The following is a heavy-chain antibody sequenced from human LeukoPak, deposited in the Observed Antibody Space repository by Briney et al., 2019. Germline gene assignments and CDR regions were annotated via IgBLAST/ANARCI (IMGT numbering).Heavy chain of an antibody. V-gene: IGHV4-39*01. J-gene: IGHJ3*02. D-gene: IGHD3-16*01. CDR1: GGSISSSTYY. Sequence: PSETLSLTCTVSGGSISSSTYYWGWIRQPPEKGLEWIGTIFYTGSTYYNPSLKSRLTMSVDTSKNQFSLKLTSVTAADTAVYYCARHGGGFRAFDIWGQGTMVTVSS. CDR2: IFYTGST. CDR3: ARHGGGFRAFDI.